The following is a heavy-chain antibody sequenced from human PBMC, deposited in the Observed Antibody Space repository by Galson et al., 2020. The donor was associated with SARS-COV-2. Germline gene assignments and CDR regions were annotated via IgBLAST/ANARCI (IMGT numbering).Heavy chain of an antibody. D-gene: IGHD3-3*01. Sequence: ASVKVSCKASGYTFTDYYIHWVRQAPGQGLEWMGWINPKSGGTNYAQKFEGRVTMTRDTSITTAYMELSRLRADDTAVYYCARLRYYDVWTGYIGDVWGQGTMVTVSS. V-gene: IGHV1-2*02. CDR3: ARLRYYDVWTGYIGDV. CDR1: GYTFTDYY. CDR2: INPKSGGT. J-gene: IGHJ6*02.